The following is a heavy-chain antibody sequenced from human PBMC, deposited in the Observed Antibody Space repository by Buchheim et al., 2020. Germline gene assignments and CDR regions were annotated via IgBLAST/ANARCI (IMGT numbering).Heavy chain of an antibody. CDR2: ISGSGGST. D-gene: IGHD1-26*01. J-gene: IGHJ4*02. Sequence: EVQLLESGGGLVQPGGSLRLSCAASGFTFSSYAMSWVRQAPGKGLEWVSAISGSGGSTYYADSVKGRFTTSRDNSKNTLYLQMNSLRAEDTAVYYCAKAPPQSGSYYPNTYFDYWGQGTL. CDR1: GFTFSSYA. CDR3: AKAPPQSGSYYPNTYFDY. V-gene: IGHV3-23*01.